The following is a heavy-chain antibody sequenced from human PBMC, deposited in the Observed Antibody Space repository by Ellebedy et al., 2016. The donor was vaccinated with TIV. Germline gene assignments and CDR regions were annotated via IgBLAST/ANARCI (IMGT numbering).Heavy chain of an antibody. D-gene: IGHD6-19*01. Sequence: PGGSLRLSCAASGFTFSSYSMHWVRQAPGKGLEWVAVTSNDGSKKYYADSVKGRFTISRDNSKNTLYLQMNSLGVEDTAVYYCARDAGYSSGLYFQHWGQGILVTVSS. CDR3: ARDAGYSSGLYFQH. CDR2: TSNDGSKK. V-gene: IGHV3-30*04. CDR1: GFTFSSYS. J-gene: IGHJ1*01.